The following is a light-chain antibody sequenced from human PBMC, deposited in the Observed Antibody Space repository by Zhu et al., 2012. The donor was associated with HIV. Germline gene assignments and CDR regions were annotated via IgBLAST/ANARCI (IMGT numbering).Light chain of an antibody. CDR2: SAS. Sequence: EIVLTQSPGTLSLSPGERATLSCRASQTVSRNYLAWYQQKPGQPPRLLIYSASRRVTGIPDRFSGSGSGTDFTLTISRLEPEDFAVYYCQQRNSNWFTFGGGTKVEIK. V-gene: IGKV3-20*01. J-gene: IGKJ4*01. CDR1: QTVSRNY. CDR3: QQRNSNWFT.